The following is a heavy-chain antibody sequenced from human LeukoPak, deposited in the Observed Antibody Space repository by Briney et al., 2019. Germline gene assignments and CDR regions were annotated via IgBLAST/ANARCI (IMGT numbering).Heavy chain of an antibody. CDR3: AREATKQQLVDY. CDR1: GYTFTSYG. Sequence: ASVNVSFTASGYTFTSYGISWVGQAPGQGREGMGWISAYNGNTNYAQKLQGRVTMTTDTSTSTAYMELRSLRSDDTAVYYCAREATKQQLVDYWGQGTLVTVSS. J-gene: IGHJ4*02. CDR2: ISAYNGNT. V-gene: IGHV1-18*01. D-gene: IGHD6-13*01.